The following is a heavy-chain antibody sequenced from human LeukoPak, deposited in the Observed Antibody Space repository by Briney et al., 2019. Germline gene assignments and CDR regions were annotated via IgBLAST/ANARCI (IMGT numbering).Heavy chain of an antibody. CDR2: IGRSGANS. J-gene: IGHJ3*02. CDR1: GFTFNKYA. D-gene: IGHD6-25*01. CDR3: ARVLTVRSGGYDAFDI. Sequence: GGSLRLSCAASGFTFNKYAMSWVRQSPGKGLEWVSAIGRSGANSYYATSVKGRFSVSRDNTKNTFHLQMNSLRAGDTAVYYCARVLTVRSGGYDAFDIWGQGTMVTVSS. V-gene: IGHV3-23*01.